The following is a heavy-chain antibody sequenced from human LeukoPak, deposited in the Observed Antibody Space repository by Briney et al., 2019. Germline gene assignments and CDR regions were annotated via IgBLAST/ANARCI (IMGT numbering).Heavy chain of an antibody. J-gene: IGHJ4*02. CDR1: GGSISSYY. CDR2: IYYSGST. V-gene: IGHV4-59*01. D-gene: IGHD5-18*01. Sequence: SETLSLACTVSGGSISSYYWSWIRQPPGKGLEGIGYIYYSGSTNYSPSLKSRVTISVDTSKNQFSLKLSSVTAADTAVYYCARESVDTAMVYFDYWGQGTLVTVSS. CDR3: ARESVDTAMVYFDY.